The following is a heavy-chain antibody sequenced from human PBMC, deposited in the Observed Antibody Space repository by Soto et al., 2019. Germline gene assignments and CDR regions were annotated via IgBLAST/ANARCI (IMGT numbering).Heavy chain of an antibody. CDR3: ARGAAVEMDTTIINWYFDL. CDR1: GGTFSSYA. CDR2: IIPIFGIA. J-gene: IGHJ2*01. D-gene: IGHD5-18*01. V-gene: IGHV1-69*12. Sequence: QVQLVQSGAEVKKPGSSVKVSCKASGGTFSSYAISWVRQAPGQGLEWMGGIIPIFGIANYAQKFQGRVTISGDESTSTAYVELSSLRSEDTAVYYCARGAAVEMDTTIINWYFDLWGRGALVTVSS.